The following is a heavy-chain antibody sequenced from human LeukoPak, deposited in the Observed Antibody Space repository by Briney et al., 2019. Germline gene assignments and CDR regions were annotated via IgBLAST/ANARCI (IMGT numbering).Heavy chain of an antibody. J-gene: IGHJ4*02. CDR3: ARSAGTPGYSYGFDS. Sequence: GGSLRLSCAASGFTFSDYYMNWIRQAPGKGLEWVSYISSSGNNIKYADSVRGRFTISRDNAKHSLYLQMNSLRAEDTAVYYCARSAGTPGYSYGFDSWGQGTLLTVSS. V-gene: IGHV3-11*01. CDR1: GFTFSDYY. D-gene: IGHD5-18*01. CDR2: ISSSGNNI.